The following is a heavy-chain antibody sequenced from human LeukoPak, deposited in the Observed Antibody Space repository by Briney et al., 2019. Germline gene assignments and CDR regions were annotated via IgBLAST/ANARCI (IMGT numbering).Heavy chain of an antibody. V-gene: IGHV4-34*01. D-gene: IGHD3-16*02. CDR1: GGSFSGYY. CDR3: ARFYDYVWGSYRYGFDY. Sequence: SEALSLTCAVYGGSFSGYYWSWIRQPPGKGLEWIGEINHSGSTNYNPSLKSRVTISVDTSKSQFSLKLSSVTAADTAVYYCARFYDYVWGSYRYGFDYWGQGTLVTVSS. J-gene: IGHJ4*02. CDR2: INHSGST.